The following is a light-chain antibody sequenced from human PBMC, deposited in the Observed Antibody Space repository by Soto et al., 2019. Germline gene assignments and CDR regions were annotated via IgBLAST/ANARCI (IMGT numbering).Light chain of an antibody. V-gene: IGLV2-14*01. CDR3: SSYTSDSSYV. CDR2: SVS. CDR1: SSDVGLYDY. J-gene: IGLJ1*01. Sequence: QSVLTQPASVSGSPGQSISISCTGTSSDVGLYDYVSLYQQHPRKAPQLRIYSVSNRPSGVSSRFTASKSGNTAYLFISGLQAEYEADYYCSSYTSDSSYVFGSGTKVTVL.